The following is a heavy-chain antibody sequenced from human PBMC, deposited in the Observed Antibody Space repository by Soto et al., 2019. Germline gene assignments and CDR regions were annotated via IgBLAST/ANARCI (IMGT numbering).Heavy chain of an antibody. V-gene: IGHV3-23*01. Sequence: EVQLLESGGGLVRPGGSLRLSCAVSEFTFSSYDMSWVRQAPGKGLEWVSTISSGGANKYYAESVKGRFTISRDNSKRTLFQQMDSLRVDDTAVYFCATARRRFVLRDAFNIWGQGTMVTVSS. CDR3: ATARRRFVLRDAFNI. CDR2: ISSGGANK. CDR1: EFTFSSYD. J-gene: IGHJ3*02. D-gene: IGHD3-10*01.